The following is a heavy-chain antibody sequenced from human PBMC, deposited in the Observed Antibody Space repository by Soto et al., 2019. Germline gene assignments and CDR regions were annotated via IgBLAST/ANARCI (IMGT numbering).Heavy chain of an antibody. Sequence: SVKVSCKASGGTFSNYRISWVRQAPGQGLERMGGILPISGAANYAQKFQGRVTITADESTSTAYMELSSLGSEDTAVYYCARGGGKYYGSGNYAFVYWGQGTLVTVSS. V-gene: IGHV1-69*13. CDR3: ARGGGKYYGSGNYAFVY. J-gene: IGHJ4*02. D-gene: IGHD3-10*01. CDR1: GGTFSNYR. CDR2: ILPISGAA.